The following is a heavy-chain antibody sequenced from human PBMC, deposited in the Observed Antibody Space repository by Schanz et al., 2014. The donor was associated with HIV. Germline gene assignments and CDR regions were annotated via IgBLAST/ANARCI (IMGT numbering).Heavy chain of an antibody. Sequence: QVQLVQSGAEVKKPGASVKLSCKASGYTFTSYYVHWVRQAPGQGLEWMGWINPNEGDTKFAQKFRGRVTMTRDTSISTAYMDLRSLRSDDTAVYYCARGAAEMATMTPWRYWGQGTLVTVSS. CDR2: INPNEGDT. V-gene: IGHV1-2*02. CDR3: ARGAAEMATMTPWRY. CDR1: GYTFTSYY. D-gene: IGHD5-12*01. J-gene: IGHJ4*02.